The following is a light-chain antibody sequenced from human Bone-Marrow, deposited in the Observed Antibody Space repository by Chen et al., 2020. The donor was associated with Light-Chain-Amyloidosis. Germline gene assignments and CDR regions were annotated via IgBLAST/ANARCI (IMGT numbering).Light chain of an antibody. CDR1: ALPTKY. J-gene: IGLJ2*01. Sequence: SYELTQPPSVSVSPGQTARITCSGDALPTKYADWYQQKPGQAPVLVIHRDTERPSGISERFSSSSTGTTTTFTSSGVQAEAEADYHSQSADSSGTYAVIFGGGTKLTVL. V-gene: IGLV3-25*03. CDR3: QSADSSGTYAVI. CDR2: RDT.